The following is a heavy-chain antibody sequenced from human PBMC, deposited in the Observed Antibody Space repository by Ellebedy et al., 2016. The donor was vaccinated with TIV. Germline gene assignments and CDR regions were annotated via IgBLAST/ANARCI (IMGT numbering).Heavy chain of an antibody. Sequence: ASVKVSCXASGYTFTGYYMHWVRQAPGQGLEWMGWINPNSGGTNYAQKFQGRVTMTRDTSISTAYMELSRLRSDDTAVYYCAREDGGGLYYYYYGMDVWGQGTTVTVSS. J-gene: IGHJ6*02. CDR2: INPNSGGT. CDR1: GYTFTGYY. V-gene: IGHV1-2*02. D-gene: IGHD4-23*01. CDR3: AREDGGGLYYYYYGMDV.